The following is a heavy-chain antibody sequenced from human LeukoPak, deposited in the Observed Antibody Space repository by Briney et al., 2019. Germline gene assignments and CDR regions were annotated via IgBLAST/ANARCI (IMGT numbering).Heavy chain of an antibody. V-gene: IGHV3-23*01. J-gene: IGHJ6*02. CDR3: AKHHSGGYGGMDV. D-gene: IGHD1-26*01. CDR2: ISGSGGSR. CDR1: GFTFSNYA. Sequence: GGSLRLSCAVSGFTFSNYAMSWVRQAPGKGLEWVSGISGSGGSRYSADSVKGRFSISRDNSKNTLYLEMNSLRAEDTAVYYCAKHHSGGYGGMDVWGQGTTVTVSS.